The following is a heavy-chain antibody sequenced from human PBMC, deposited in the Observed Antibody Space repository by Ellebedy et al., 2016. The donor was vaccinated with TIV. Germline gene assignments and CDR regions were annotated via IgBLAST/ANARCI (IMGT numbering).Heavy chain of an antibody. CDR1: GYTFTGYY. Sequence: ASVKVSCKASGYTFTGYYMHWVRQAPGQGLEWMGWINPNSGGTNYAQKFQGRVTMTRDTSISTAYMELSRLRSDDTAVYYCAGDYYASSGYYNYYYGMDVWGQGTTVTISS. CDR3: AGDYYASSGYYNYYYGMDV. V-gene: IGHV1-2*02. D-gene: IGHD3-22*01. CDR2: INPNSGGT. J-gene: IGHJ6*02.